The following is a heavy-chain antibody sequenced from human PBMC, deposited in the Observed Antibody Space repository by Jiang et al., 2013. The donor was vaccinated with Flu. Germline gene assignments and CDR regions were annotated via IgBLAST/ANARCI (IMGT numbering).Heavy chain of an antibody. CDR1: GGSFSGYY. Sequence: LLKPSETLSLTCAVYGGSFSGYYWSWIRQPPGKGLEWIGEINHSGSTNYNPSLKSRVTISVDTSKNQFSLKLSSVTAADTAVYYCARETTVTTFGNYYYGMDVWGQGTTVTVSS. CDR2: INHSGST. J-gene: IGHJ6*02. CDR3: ARETTVTTFGNYYYGMDV. V-gene: IGHV4-34*01. D-gene: IGHD4-17*01.